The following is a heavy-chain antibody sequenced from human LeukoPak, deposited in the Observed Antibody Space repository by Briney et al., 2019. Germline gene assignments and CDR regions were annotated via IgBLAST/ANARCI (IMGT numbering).Heavy chain of an antibody. CDR1: GYTFTSYY. J-gene: IGHJ4*02. CDR3: AREGVAAAGIGY. Sequence: GASVKVSCKASGYTFTSYYMHWVRQAPGQGPEWMGIINPSGGSTSYAQKFQGRVTMTRDTSTSTVYMELSSLRSEDTAVYYCAREGVAAAGIGYWGQGTLVTVSS. CDR2: INPSGGST. D-gene: IGHD6-13*01. V-gene: IGHV1-46*01.